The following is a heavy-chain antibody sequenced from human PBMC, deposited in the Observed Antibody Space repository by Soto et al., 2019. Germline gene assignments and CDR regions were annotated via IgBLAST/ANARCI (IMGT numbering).Heavy chain of an antibody. CDR1: GFTFSSDA. V-gene: IGHV3-30-3*01. CDR3: ARVSDLRYCGTSCYPDS. Sequence: GGSLRLSCAASGFTFSSDAMHWVRQAPGKGLEWVAVISYEGINKYYADSVRGRFTISRDNAKNALYLQMNSLRGDDTAVYYCARVSDLRYCGTSCYPDSWGQGTLVTVSS. CDR2: ISYEGINK. J-gene: IGHJ4*02. D-gene: IGHD2-21*01.